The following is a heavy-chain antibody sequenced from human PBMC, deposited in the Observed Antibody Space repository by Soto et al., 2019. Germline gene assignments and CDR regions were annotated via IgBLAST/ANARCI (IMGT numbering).Heavy chain of an antibody. J-gene: IGHJ4*02. CDR2: IIPIFGTT. Sequence: QVQLVQSGAEVKKPGSSVKVSCKASGGTFSNYAISWVRQAPGQGLEWMGGIIPIFGTTNYAQRFQGRVTSTADESTSTAYMELSSLRCEDTAVYYCARVSSSWYKDYFDYWGQGTLVTVSS. D-gene: IGHD6-13*01. V-gene: IGHV1-69*12. CDR1: GGTFSNYA. CDR3: ARVSSSWYKDYFDY.